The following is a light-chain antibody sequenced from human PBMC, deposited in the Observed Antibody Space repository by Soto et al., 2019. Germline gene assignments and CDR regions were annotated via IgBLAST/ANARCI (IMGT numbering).Light chain of an antibody. J-gene: IGKJ1*01. V-gene: IGKV3-20*01. CDR3: QQYGNSLWT. CDR2: GAS. CDR1: QSVSSNN. Sequence: IVLTQSPGTLSLSPGERATLSCRASQSVSSNNLVWYQQKPGQAPRLLIHGASNRATGIPDRISGSGSGTDFARTISRLEPEDFAVYYCQQYGNSLWTFGQGTKVEIK.